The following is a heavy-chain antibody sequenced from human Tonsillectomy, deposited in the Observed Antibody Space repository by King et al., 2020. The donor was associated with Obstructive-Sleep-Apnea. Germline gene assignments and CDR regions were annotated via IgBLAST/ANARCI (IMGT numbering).Heavy chain of an antibody. Sequence: VQLVESGGGLVQPGGSLRLSCAASGFTFSSYDMHWGRQATGKGLEWVSGIGTAGDTYYPGSVKGRFTISRENAKNSLYLQMNSLRAGDTAVYYCARAFLSYSSSWYIGYWGQGTLVTVSS. D-gene: IGHD6-13*01. J-gene: IGHJ4*02. CDR1: GFTFSSYD. CDR3: ARAFLSYSSSWYIGY. V-gene: IGHV3-13*01. CDR2: IGTAGDT.